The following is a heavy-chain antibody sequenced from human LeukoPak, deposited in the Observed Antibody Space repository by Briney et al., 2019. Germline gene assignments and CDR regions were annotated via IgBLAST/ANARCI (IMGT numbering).Heavy chain of an antibody. J-gene: IGHJ4*02. CDR2: INPNSGGT. CDR1: GYTFTGYY. D-gene: IGHD3-22*01. CDR3: ARGGGTNYYDSSGYSIYFDY. V-gene: IGHV1-2*02. Sequence: ASVKVSCKASGYTFTGYYMHWVRQAPGQGLEWMGWINPNSGGTNYAQKFQGRVTMTRDTSISTAYMELSRLRSDDTAVYYCARGGGTNYYDSSGYSIYFDYWGQGTLVTVSS.